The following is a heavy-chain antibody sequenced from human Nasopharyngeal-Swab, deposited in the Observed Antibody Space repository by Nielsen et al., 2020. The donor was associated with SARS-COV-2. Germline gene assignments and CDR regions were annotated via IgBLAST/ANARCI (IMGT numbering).Heavy chain of an antibody. Sequence: GESLKISCAASGFTFSSYWMSWVRQAPGKGLEWVANIKQDGSEKYYVDSVKGRFTISRDNAKNSLYLQMNSLRAEDTAVYYCARDVRIFGVVIITYYYYYYMDVWGKGNTVTVSS. CDR2: IKQDGSEK. J-gene: IGHJ6*03. D-gene: IGHD3-3*01. CDR3: ARDVRIFGVVIITYYYYYYMDV. V-gene: IGHV3-7*01. CDR1: GFTFSSYW.